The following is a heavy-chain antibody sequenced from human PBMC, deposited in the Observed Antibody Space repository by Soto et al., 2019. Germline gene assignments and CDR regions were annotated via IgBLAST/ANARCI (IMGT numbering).Heavy chain of an antibody. Sequence: ASVKVSCKASGYTFTGYHIHWVRQAPGQGLEWMGWINTNSGDTNYAQKFQGWVTMTRDMSINTAYMQLSRLTSDDTAVYYCARWVGASNWFDPWGQGTRVTVSS. CDR2: INTNSGDT. D-gene: IGHD1-26*01. J-gene: IGHJ5*02. CDR1: GYTFTGYH. CDR3: ARWVGASNWFDP. V-gene: IGHV1-2*04.